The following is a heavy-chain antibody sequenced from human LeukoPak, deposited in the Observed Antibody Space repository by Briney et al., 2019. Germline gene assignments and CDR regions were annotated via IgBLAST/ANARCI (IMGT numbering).Heavy chain of an antibody. CDR2: ISGSGRGSTT. CDR3: AKSGLNRFDF. CDR1: GFTFSSYA. J-gene: IGHJ4*02. V-gene: IGHV3-23*01. D-gene: IGHD2-15*01. Sequence: GGSLRLSCAASGFTFSSYALSWVRQAPGKGLEWVSNISGSGRGSTTYCADSVKGRFAISRDNSKNTLYLQMNSLRADDTAVYYCAKSGLNRFDFWGQGTLVTVSS.